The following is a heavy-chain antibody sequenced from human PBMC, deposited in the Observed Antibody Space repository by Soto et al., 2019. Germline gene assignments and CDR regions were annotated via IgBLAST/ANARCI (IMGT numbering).Heavy chain of an antibody. CDR1: GGYFSGYY. V-gene: IGHV4-34*01. CDR3: AARDYDFWSGYRSHFDY. J-gene: IGHJ4*02. CDR2: INHSGST. Sequence: SETLCLTCAVYGGYFSGYYWSWIRQPPGKGLEWIGEINHSGSTNYNPSLKSRVTISVDTSKNQFSLKLSSVTAADTAVYYCAARDYDFWSGYRSHFDYWGQGTLVNV. D-gene: IGHD3-3*01.